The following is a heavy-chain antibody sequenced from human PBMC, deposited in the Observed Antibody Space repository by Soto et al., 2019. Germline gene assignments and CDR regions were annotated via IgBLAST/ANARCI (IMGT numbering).Heavy chain of an antibody. V-gene: IGHV3-23*01. CDR1: GFTFSTYA. CDR2: ISGSGGST. D-gene: IGHD4-17*01. Sequence: EVQLLESGGGLVQRGGSLRLSCAASGFTFSTYAMSWVRQAPGKGLEWVSAISGSGGSTYYADSVKGRFTISRDNSMNTLYLQMNSLRIEDTAVYYCAHPRGYGVFDAYDIWGQGTMVTVSS. CDR3: AHPRGYGVFDAYDI. J-gene: IGHJ3*02.